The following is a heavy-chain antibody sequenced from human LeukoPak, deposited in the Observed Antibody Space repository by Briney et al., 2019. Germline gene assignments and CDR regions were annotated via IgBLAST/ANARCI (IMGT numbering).Heavy chain of an antibody. V-gene: IGHV3-49*03. Sequence: GGSLRLSCTGSGFIFGDYAMSWFRQAPGKGLEWVGFIRSKAFGGTGEYAAAVKGRFVISGDDSQNVAYLQMTSLKIEDTAMYYCARDLYDSSGYYFGHWGQGTLVAVSS. D-gene: IGHD3-22*01. J-gene: IGHJ4*02. CDR1: GFIFGDYA. CDR2: IRSKAFGGTG. CDR3: ARDLYDSSGYYFGH.